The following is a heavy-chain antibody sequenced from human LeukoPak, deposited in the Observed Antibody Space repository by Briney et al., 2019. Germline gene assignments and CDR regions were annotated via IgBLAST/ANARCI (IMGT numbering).Heavy chain of an antibody. J-gene: IGHJ4*02. D-gene: IGHD2-15*01. CDR1: GYTFTSYD. Sequence: ASVKVSCKASGYTFTSYDINWVRQATGQGLEWMGWMNPNSGNTGYAQKFQGRVTMTRNTSISTACMELSSLGSEDTAVYYCARGAPGSYCSGGSCPYFDYWGQGTLVAVSS. CDR2: MNPNSGNT. V-gene: IGHV1-8*01. CDR3: ARGAPGSYCSGGSCPYFDY.